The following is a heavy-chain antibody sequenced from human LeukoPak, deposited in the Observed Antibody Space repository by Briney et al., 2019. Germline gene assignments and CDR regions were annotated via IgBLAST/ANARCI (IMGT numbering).Heavy chain of an antibody. D-gene: IGHD1/OR15-1a*01. CDR2: IHYSGST. Sequence: PPETLSPACTLSAGSMSSYYWSWIRQPPGKGLGWNGYIHYSGSTNYNPSLKSRVTIPVDTSKNQFSLKLSSVSPSDTVVYDCATRSVVGGNNHIDYWGQGTLVTVAS. CDR3: ATRSVVGGNNHIDY. V-gene: IGHV4-59*08. J-gene: IGHJ4*02. CDR1: AGSMSSYY.